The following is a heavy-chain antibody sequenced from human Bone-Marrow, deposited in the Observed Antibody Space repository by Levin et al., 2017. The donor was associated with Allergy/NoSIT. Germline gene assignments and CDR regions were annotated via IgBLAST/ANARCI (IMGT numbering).Heavy chain of an antibody. CDR3: ARDRPTVIVATTPDHFDY. D-gene: IGHD5-12*01. J-gene: IGHJ4*02. CDR2: INPNSGGT. V-gene: IGHV1-2*02. CDR1: GYTFTGYY. Sequence: ASVKVSCKASGYTFTGYYMHWVRQAPGQGLEWMGWINPNSGGTNYAQKFQGRVTMTRDTSISTAYMELSRLRSDDTAVYYCARDRPTVIVATTPDHFDYWGQGTLVTVSS.